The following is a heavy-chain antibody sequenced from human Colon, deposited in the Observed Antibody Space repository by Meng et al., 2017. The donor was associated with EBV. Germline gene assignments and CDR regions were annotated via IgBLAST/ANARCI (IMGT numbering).Heavy chain of an antibody. V-gene: IGHV4-30-2*01. CDR1: GGSISSGGYS. J-gene: IGHJ5*02. Sequence: QHQKSCTGMVTPSQTLSLTCAVSGGSISSGGYSWSWIRQPPGKGLEWIGYIYHSGSTYYNPSLKSRVTISVDRSKNQFSLKLSSVTAADTAVHYCARVSGRSFDPWGQGTLVTVSS. CDR2: IYHSGST. D-gene: IGHD3-10*01. CDR3: ARVSGRSFDP.